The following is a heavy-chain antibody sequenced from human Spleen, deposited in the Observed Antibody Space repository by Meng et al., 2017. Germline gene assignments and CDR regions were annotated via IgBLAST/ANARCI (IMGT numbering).Heavy chain of an antibody. V-gene: IGHV4-4*02. CDR2: VYHSGST. CDR3: AGFTLIRGIMPWFDP. Sequence: QGQLQGSGPGLGKPSGPLSPNGAVSGGSISSSTWWTWVRQPPGKGLEWIGEVYHSGSTNYNPSLKSRVTMSVDESNNQFSLKLSSVTAADTAVYYCAGFTLIRGIMPWFDPWGQGTLVTVSS. CDR1: GGSISSSTW. J-gene: IGHJ5*02. D-gene: IGHD3-10*01.